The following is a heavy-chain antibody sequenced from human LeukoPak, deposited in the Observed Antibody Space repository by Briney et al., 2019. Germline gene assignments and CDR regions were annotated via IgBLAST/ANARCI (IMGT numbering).Heavy chain of an antibody. CDR3: ATSLDMVIFDS. J-gene: IGHJ4*02. Sequence: PSETLPLTCVVSGGSITSYYWSWIRQSPGKGLEWIGKIYNSGSTNYNPSLKSRVTISVDTSKNQFSLKLSSVTAADTAVYYCATSLDMVIFDSWGLGTLVTVSS. CDR1: GGSITSYY. V-gene: IGHV4-59*01. D-gene: IGHD3-10*01. CDR2: IYNSGST.